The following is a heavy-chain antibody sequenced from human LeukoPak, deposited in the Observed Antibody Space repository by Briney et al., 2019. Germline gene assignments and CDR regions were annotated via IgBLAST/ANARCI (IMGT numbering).Heavy chain of an antibody. V-gene: IGHV3-33*01. D-gene: IGHD3-22*01. CDR3: SRDGEDDSSGHYKPFDY. J-gene: IGHJ4*02. CDR1: GFTFSSYG. CDR2: IWFDGNNK. Sequence: GGPLRLSCAASGFTFSSYGMHWLRQAPGKGLEWVAAIWFDGNNKYYADSVKGRFTISRDNPDNTLYLQMNRLRAEDTAVYYCSRDGEDDSSGHYKPFDYWGQGTLVTVSS.